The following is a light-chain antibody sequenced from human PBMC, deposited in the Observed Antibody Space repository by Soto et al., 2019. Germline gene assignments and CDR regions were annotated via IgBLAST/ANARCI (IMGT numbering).Light chain of an antibody. V-gene: IGLV1-40*01. CDR1: SSNIGAGYD. Sequence: QSVLTQPPSVSGAPGQRVTISCTGRSSNIGAGYDVHWYQHLPGTAPKLLIYGNTNRPSGVPDRFSGSKSGTSASLAITGLQAEDEADYYCQSYDSSLSGYHVVFGGGTQLTVL. J-gene: IGLJ2*01. CDR2: GNT. CDR3: QSYDSSLSGYHVV.